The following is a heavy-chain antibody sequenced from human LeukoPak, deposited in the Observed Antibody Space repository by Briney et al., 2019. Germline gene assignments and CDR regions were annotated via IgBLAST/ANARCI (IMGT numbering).Heavy chain of an antibody. Sequence: GGSLRLSCAASGFTFSDYYMSWIRQAPGKELEWVSYISSSGSTIYYADSVKGRFTISRDNSKNTLYLQMNSLRAEDTAVYYCAKAGAYYYGSGSSFDYWGQGTLVTVSS. D-gene: IGHD3-10*01. J-gene: IGHJ4*02. CDR2: ISSSGSTI. CDR3: AKAGAYYYGSGSSFDY. V-gene: IGHV3-11*01. CDR1: GFTFSDYY.